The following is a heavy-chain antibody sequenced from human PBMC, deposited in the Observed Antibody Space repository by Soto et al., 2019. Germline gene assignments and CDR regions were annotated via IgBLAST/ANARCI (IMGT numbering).Heavy chain of an antibody. CDR1: GFTFSSYA. Sequence: EVQLLESGGGLVQPGGSLRLSCAASGFTFSSYAMSWVRQAPGKGLEWVSAISGSGGSTYYADSVKGRFTISRDNSKNTLYLQMNSLRAEDTAVYYCAKGGIAAAGRPYYFDSWGQGTLVTVSS. CDR3: AKGGIAAAGRPYYFDS. J-gene: IGHJ4*02. V-gene: IGHV3-23*01. D-gene: IGHD6-13*01. CDR2: ISGSGGST.